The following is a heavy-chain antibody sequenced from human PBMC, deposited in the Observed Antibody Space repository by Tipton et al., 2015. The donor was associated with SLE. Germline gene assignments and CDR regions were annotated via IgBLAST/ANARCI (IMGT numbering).Heavy chain of an antibody. D-gene: IGHD1-7*01. J-gene: IGHJ6*03. V-gene: IGHV4-61*02. CDR3: ARLKGRLELPGNTYYMDV. CDR2: IYYTRST. CDR1: GGSISSGGYY. Sequence: TLSLTCTVSGGSISSGGYYWSWIRQPAGKGLEWIGRIYYTRSTDYNPSVRSRVTISVDTSKNQFSLKLRSVTAADTSVYYCARLKGRLELPGNTYYMDVWGKGTTVTVSS.